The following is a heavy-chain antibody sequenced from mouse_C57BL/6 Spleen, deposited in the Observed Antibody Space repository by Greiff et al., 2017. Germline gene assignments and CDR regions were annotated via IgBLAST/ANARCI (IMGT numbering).Heavy chain of an antibody. CDR3: ARDGPWWFDV. V-gene: IGHV1-82*01. CDR2: IYPGDGDT. J-gene: IGHJ1*03. CDR1: GYAFSSSW. D-gene: IGHD1-1*01. Sequence: QVQLKQSGPELVKPGASVKISCKASGYAFSSSWMNWVKQRPGKGLEWIGRIYPGDGDTNYNGKFKGKATLTADKSSSTAYMQLSSLTSEDSAVYFCARDGPWWFDVWGTGTTVTVSS.